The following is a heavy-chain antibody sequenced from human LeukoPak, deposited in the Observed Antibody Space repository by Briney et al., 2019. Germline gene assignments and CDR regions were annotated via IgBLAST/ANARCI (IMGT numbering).Heavy chain of an antibody. D-gene: IGHD2-2*01. V-gene: IGHV3-20*04. J-gene: IGHJ6*03. CDR2: INWNGGST. CDR1: GFTLDDYG. Sequence: PGGSLRLSCAASGFTLDDYGMRWVRQAPGKGLEWVSGINWNGGSTGYADSVKGRFTISRDNAKNSLYLQMNSLRAEDTALYYCARDGSSTSGNYYYYMDVWGKGTTVTVSS. CDR3: ARDGSSTSGNYYYYMDV.